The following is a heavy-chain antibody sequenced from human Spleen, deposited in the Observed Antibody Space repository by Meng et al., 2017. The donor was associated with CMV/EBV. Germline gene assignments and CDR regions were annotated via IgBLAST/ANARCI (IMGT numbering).Heavy chain of an antibody. CDR2: IWYDGSNK. Sequence: SGCTFNNYGVHWVRQAPGKGLEWVAFIWYDGSNKYYADSVKGRFTIARDNSKNTLYLQMNSLRAEDTAVYYCAKDMLSGSYSSSFDYWGQGTLVTVSS. CDR3: AKDMLSGSYSSSFDY. J-gene: IGHJ4*02. D-gene: IGHD6-6*01. V-gene: IGHV3-33*06. CDR1: GCTFNNYG.